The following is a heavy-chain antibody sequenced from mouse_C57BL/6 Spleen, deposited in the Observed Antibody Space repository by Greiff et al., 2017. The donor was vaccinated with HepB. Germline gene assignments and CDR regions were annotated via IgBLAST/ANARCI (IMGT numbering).Heavy chain of an antibody. CDR2: ISSGGDYI. CDR3: TSPIYYDYPAWFAY. V-gene: IGHV5-9-1*02. D-gene: IGHD2-4*01. CDR1: GFTFSSYA. Sequence: EVMLVESGEGLVKPGGSLKLSCAASGFTFSSYAMSWVRQTPEKRLEWVAYISSGGDYIYYADTVKGRFTISRDNARNTLYLQMSSLKSEDTAMYYCTSPIYYDYPAWFAYWGQGTLVTVSA. J-gene: IGHJ3*01.